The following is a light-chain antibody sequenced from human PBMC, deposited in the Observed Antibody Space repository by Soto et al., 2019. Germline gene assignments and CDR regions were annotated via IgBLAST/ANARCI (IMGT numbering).Light chain of an antibody. CDR2: GAS. V-gene: IGKV3-15*01. J-gene: IGKJ1*01. CDR1: QSVGSN. Sequence: EIVMTQSPATLSVSPGERATLSCRASQSVGSNLAWYQQKPGQAPRLLIYGASTRATGIPARFSASGSGTEFTLTISSRQSEDFAIYFCQQYNNWPPDRTFGQGTKVEIK. CDR3: QQYNNWPPDRT.